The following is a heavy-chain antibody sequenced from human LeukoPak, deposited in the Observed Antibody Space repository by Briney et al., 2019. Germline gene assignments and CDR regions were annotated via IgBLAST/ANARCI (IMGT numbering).Heavy chain of an antibody. Sequence: PGGSLRLSCAASGFTSSSYAMSWVRQAPGKGLEWVSAISGSGGSTYYADSVKGRFTISKDNSKNTLYLQMNSLRAEDTAVYYCAKDPYDSSGYYYGDAFDIWGQGTMVTVSS. V-gene: IGHV3-23*01. CDR3: AKDPYDSSGYYYGDAFDI. J-gene: IGHJ3*02. CDR1: GFTSSSYA. CDR2: ISGSGGST. D-gene: IGHD3-22*01.